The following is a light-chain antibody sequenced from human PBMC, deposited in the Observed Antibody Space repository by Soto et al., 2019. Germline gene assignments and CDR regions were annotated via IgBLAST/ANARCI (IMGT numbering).Light chain of an antibody. V-gene: IGKV1-5*01. Sequence: DMQMTQYPSTLSSSLGDRVTITCRASQSASTFLAWYQQKPGQAPKLLIYDASTLQSGVPSRFSGSGSGTEFAITISSLQTDDFAVYDCQQYNRYAVTFGQGTKVDIK. CDR1: QSASTF. CDR2: DAS. CDR3: QQYNRYAVT. J-gene: IGKJ1*01.